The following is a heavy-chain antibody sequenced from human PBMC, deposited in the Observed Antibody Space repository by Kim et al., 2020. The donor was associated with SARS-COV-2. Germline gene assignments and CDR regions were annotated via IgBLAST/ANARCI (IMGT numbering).Heavy chain of an antibody. CDR1: GGSISSSNC. Sequence: SETLSLTCAVSGGSISSSNCWSWVRQPPGKGLEWIGEMCHSGSTNYNPSLKSRVTISADKSKNQLSLKLTSVTAADTAVYYCASAISRTVDYWGQGILVTVSS. CDR2: MCHSGST. CDR3: ASAISRTVDY. J-gene: IGHJ4*02. V-gene: IGHV4-4*02. D-gene: IGHD3-9*01.